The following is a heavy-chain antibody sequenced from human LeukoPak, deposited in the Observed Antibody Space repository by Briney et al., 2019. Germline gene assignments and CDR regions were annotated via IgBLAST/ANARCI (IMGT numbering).Heavy chain of an antibody. CDR3: ARARSYGDYDY. D-gene: IGHD1-26*01. J-gene: IGHJ4*02. CDR1: GFTFSSSA. Sequence: PGGSLRLSCAASGFTFSSSAMHWVRQASGKGLEYVSAISSNGYSTYYANSVKGRFTISRDNSKNTLYLQMGSLRAEDMAVYYCARARSYGDYDYWGQGTLVTVSS. V-gene: IGHV3-64*01. CDR2: ISSNGYST.